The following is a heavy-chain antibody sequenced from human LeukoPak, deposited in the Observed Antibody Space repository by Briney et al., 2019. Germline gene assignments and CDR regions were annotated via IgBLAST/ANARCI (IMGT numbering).Heavy chain of an antibody. CDR1: GGSISSHY. J-gene: IGHJ6*03. V-gene: IGHV4-59*11. Sequence: SETLSLTCTVSGGSISSHYWSWIRQPPGKGLEGIGYIYCSGSTNYNPSLKRRVTISVDTSKNQFSLKLSSVTAEDTAVYYCARERCSSTSCFGYMAVWGKGTTVTVSS. CDR3: ARERCSSTSCFGYMAV. CDR2: IYCSGST. D-gene: IGHD2-2*01.